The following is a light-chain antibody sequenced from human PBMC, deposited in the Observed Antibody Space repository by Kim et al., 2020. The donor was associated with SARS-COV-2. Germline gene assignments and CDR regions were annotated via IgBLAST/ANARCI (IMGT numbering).Light chain of an antibody. Sequence: SPGERATLSCRASQSVSSNLAWYQQKPGQAPRLLIYGASTGATGIPARFSGSGSGTEFNLTISSLQSEDFAIYYCQQYNNWPPITFGQGTRLEIK. CDR1: QSVSSN. V-gene: IGKV3-15*01. J-gene: IGKJ5*01. CDR2: GAS. CDR3: QQYNNWPPIT.